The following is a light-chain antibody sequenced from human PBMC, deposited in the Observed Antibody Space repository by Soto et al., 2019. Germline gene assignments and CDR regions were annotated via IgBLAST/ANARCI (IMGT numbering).Light chain of an antibody. J-gene: IGKJ5*01. CDR3: QKADTFPIT. CDR1: RGISRS. V-gene: IGKV1D-12*01. CDR2: AAS. Sequence: DIQMTQSPSSVSASVGDRVTISFQASRGISRSLAWYQQKPGKAPKLLIYAASSLQSGVPSRFSGSGFGTDFTLTISSLQPEDSAIYYCQKADTFPITFGQGTRLEIK.